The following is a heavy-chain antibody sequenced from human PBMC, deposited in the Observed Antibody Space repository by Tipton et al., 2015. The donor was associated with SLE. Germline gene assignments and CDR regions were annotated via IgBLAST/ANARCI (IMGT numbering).Heavy chain of an antibody. Sequence: QLVQSGAEVKKPGASVKVSCKASGYTFTGYYMHWVRQAPGQGLEWMGIINPSGGSTSYAQKFQGRVTMTRDTSTSTVYMELSSLRSEDTAVYYCANPDYVDAFDIWGQGTMVTVSS. CDR2: INPSGGST. V-gene: IGHV1-46*01. D-gene: IGHD3-10*02. CDR3: ANPDYVDAFDI. J-gene: IGHJ3*02. CDR1: GYTFTGYY.